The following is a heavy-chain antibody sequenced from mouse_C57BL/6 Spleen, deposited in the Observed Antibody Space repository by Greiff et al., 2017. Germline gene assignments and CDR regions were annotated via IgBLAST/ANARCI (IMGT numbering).Heavy chain of an antibody. CDR3: ARAGSKDWYVDV. D-gene: IGHD2-5*01. CDR1: GYTFTSYG. Sequence: QVQLQQSGAELARPGASVKLSCKASGYTFTSYGISWVKQRTGQGLEWIGEIYPRSGNTYYNEQFKGKATLTADKSSSTAYMELRSLTSEDSAVYFCARAGSKDWYVDVWGTGTTVTVSS. CDR2: IYPRSGNT. V-gene: IGHV1-81*01. J-gene: IGHJ1*03.